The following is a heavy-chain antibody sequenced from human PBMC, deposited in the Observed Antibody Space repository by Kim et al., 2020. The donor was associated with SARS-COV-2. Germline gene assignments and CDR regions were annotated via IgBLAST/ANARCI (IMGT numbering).Heavy chain of an antibody. CDR1: GVTFDDYA. D-gene: IGHD2-15*01. CDR3: AKSRSVVVAATPDY. Sequence: GGSLRLSCAASGVTFDDYAMHWVRQAPGKGLEWVSGISWNSGSIGYADSVKGRFTISRDNAKNSLYLQMNSLRAEDTALYYCAKSRSVVVAATPDYWVQGTLVTVSS. CDR2: ISWNSGSI. V-gene: IGHV3-9*01. J-gene: IGHJ4*02.